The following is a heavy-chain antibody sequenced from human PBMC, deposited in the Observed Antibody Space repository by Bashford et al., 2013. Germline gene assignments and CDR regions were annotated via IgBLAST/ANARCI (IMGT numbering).Heavy chain of an antibody. V-gene: IGHV5-10-1*01. CDR2: IDPRDGYT. CDR3: ARCSYDVFTGLHAFDF. CDR1: GYSFTTYW. Sequence: GESLKISCKGSGYSFTTYWISWVRQLPGKGPEWMGRIDPRDGYTDYSPAFQGHVTISIDKSISTAYLQWSSLQASDTATYYCARCSYDVFTGLHAFDFWGPGTKVTVSS. D-gene: IGHD3-9*01. J-gene: IGHJ3*01.